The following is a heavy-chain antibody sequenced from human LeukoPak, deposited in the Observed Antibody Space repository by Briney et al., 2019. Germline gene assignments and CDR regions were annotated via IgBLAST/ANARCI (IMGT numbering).Heavy chain of an antibody. D-gene: IGHD4-11*01. Sequence: PGGSLRLSCAASGFTFSGYAITWVRQAPGRGLEWVSAVSSNGAKTYYADSVKGRFTISRDNYKNMVFLQMNSLRAEDTAVYYCARGGQYTNSVIDYWGQGTLVTVSS. J-gene: IGHJ4*02. V-gene: IGHV3-23*01. CDR1: GFTFSGYA. CDR3: ARGGQYTNSVIDY. CDR2: VSSNGAKT.